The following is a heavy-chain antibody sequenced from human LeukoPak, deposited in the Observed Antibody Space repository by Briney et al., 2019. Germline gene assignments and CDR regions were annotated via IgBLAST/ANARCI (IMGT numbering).Heavy chain of an antibody. CDR3: AKRKYYGDYAATFDY. J-gene: IGHJ4*02. CDR2: ISGSGGST. D-gene: IGHD4-17*01. Sequence: GGSLRLSCAASEFTFSSYAMSWVRQAPGKGLEWVSAISGSGGSTYYADSVKGRFTISRDNSKNTLYLQMNSLRAEDTAVYYCAKRKYYGDYAATFDYWGQGTLVTVSS. V-gene: IGHV3-23*01. CDR1: EFTFSSYA.